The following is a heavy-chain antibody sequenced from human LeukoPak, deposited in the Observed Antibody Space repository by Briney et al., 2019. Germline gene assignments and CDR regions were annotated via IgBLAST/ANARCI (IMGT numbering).Heavy chain of an antibody. CDR1: GYTFTGYY. CDR3: ARERETAVWFDP. J-gene: IGHJ5*02. Sequence: GASVKVSCKASGYTFTGYYMHWVRQAPGQGLEWMGWINPNSGGSNYAQKFQGRVTMTRDTSISTAYMELSRLRSDDTAVYYCARERETAVWFDPWGQGTLVTVSS. D-gene: IGHD5-18*01. CDR2: INPNSGGS. V-gene: IGHV1-2*02.